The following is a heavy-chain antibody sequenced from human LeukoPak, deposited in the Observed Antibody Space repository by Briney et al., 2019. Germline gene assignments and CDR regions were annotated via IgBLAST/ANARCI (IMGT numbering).Heavy chain of an antibody. CDR2: ISGSGSDI. J-gene: IGHJ5*02. Sequence: GGSLGLSCVVSGFSFSNSYMTWIRQTPGKGLESLAYISGSGSDIYYADSVKGRFTISRDNAKNSLYLQMNSLRAEDTAVYYCATSGGSYWSWGQGTLVTVSS. D-gene: IGHD1-26*01. CDR1: GFSFSNSY. CDR3: ATSGGSYWS. V-gene: IGHV3-11*01.